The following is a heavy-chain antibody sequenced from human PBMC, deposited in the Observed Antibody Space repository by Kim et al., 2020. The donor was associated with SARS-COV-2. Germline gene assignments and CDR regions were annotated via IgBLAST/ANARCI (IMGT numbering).Heavy chain of an antibody. D-gene: IGHD3-10*01. CDR2: INAGNGNT. V-gene: IGHV1-3*01. J-gene: IGHJ4*02. CDR3: ARERFGGSFDY. Sequence: ASVKVSCKASGFTFSDYAMYWVRQAPGQRLEWMGWINAGNGNTRYSQKLQGRVTITWDTSASTAYMDLTSLRFEDTAVYYCARERFGGSFDYWGQGTLV. CDR1: GFTFSDYA.